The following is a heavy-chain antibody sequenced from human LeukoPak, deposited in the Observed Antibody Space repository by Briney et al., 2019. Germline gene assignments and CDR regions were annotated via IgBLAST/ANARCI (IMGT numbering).Heavy chain of an antibody. CDR2: ISSSSSYI. J-gene: IGHJ4*02. D-gene: IGHD3-22*01. CDR1: GFTFSSYS. V-gene: IGHV3-21*01. CDR3: ARQPIVVIPYFDY. Sequence: GGSLRLSCAASGFTFSSYSMNCVRQAPGEGLEWVSSISSSSSYIYYADSVKGRFTISRDNAKNSLYLQMNSLRAEDTAVYYCARQPIVVIPYFDYWGQGTLVTVSS.